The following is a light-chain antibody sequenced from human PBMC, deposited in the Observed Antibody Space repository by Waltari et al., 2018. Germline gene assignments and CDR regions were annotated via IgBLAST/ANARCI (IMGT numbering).Light chain of an antibody. J-gene: IGLJ1*01. V-gene: IGLV3-9*01. CDR3: QVWDSGTYV. CDR2: KNN. Sequence: SYELTQPLSVSVALGQAARITCGGNNIARKNVPWHQQKPGQAPVVVIYKNNNRPSGIPERFSGSNSGNTATLTISRVQVGDEADYYCQVWDSGTYVFGTGTSVTVL. CDR1: NIARKN.